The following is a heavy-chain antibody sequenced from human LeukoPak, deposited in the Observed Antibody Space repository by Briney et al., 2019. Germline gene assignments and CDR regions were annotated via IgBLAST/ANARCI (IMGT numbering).Heavy chain of an antibody. CDR3: ARPLGYCSDSRCPQSWFDP. CDR1: GGSFSGYY. J-gene: IGHJ5*02. V-gene: IGHV4-34*01. CDR2: INHSGRT. D-gene: IGHD2-15*01. Sequence: PSETLSLTCAVSGGSFSGYYWTWIRQPPGKGLEWIGEINHSGRTNYSPSLKSRVIISVDTSKNQFSLKVNSVTAADTAVYYCARPLGYCSDSRCPQSWFDPWGQGTLVTVSS.